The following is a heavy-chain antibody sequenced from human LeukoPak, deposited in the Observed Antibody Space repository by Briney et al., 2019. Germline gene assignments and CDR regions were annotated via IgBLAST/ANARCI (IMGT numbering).Heavy chain of an antibody. Sequence: SETLSLTCTVSGGSISSYYWSWIRQPPGKGLEWIGYIYYSGSTNYNPSLKSRVTISVDTSKNQFSLKLSSVTAADAAVYYCARVSYCSGGSCYFGYYGMDVWGQGTTVTVSS. J-gene: IGHJ6*02. CDR1: GGSISSYY. D-gene: IGHD2-15*01. V-gene: IGHV4-59*01. CDR3: ARVSYCSGGSCYFGYYGMDV. CDR2: IYYSGST.